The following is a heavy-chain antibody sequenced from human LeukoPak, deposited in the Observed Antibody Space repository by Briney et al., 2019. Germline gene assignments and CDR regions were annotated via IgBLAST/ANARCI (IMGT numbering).Heavy chain of an antibody. CDR2: ISSSSSTI. Sequence: PGGSLRLSCAASGFTFSSYGMNWVRQAPGKGLEWVSYISSSSSTIYYADSVKGRFTISRDNAKNTLYLQMDSPRAEDTAVYYCTTGIGNYYYYWGQGTLVTVAS. CDR1: GFTFSSYG. D-gene: IGHD1-14*01. V-gene: IGHV3-48*04. J-gene: IGHJ4*02. CDR3: TTGIGNYYYY.